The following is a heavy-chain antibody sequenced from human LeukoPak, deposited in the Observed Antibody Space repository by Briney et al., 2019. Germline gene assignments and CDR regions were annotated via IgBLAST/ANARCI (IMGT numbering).Heavy chain of an antibody. J-gene: IGHJ4*02. D-gene: IGHD7-27*01. CDR2: IYYSGST. CDR3: ARESHWGSFDY. Sequence: SETLSLTCTVSGGSISSDYWSWIRQPPGKGLEWIGYIYYSGSTNYNPSLKSRVTISVDTSKNQSSLKLSSVTAADTAVYYCARESHWGSFDYWGQGTLVTVSS. CDR1: GGSISSDY. V-gene: IGHV4-59*01.